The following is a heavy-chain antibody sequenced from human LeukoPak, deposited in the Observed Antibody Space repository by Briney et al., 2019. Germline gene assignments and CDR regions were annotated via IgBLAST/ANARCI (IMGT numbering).Heavy chain of an antibody. CDR1: GFTFSSYE. CDR2: ISSSGSTI. D-gene: IGHD3-10*02. V-gene: IGHV3-48*03. Sequence: GGSLRLSCEASGFTFSSYEMNWVRQAPGKGLEWVSYISSSGSTIYYADSVKGRFTISRDNAKNSLYLQMNSLRAEDTAVYYCAELGITMIGGVWGKGTTVTISS. CDR3: AELGITMIGGV. J-gene: IGHJ6*04.